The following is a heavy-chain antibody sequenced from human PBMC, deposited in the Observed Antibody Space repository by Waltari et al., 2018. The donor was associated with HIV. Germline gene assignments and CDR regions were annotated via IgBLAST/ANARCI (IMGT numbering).Heavy chain of an antibody. J-gene: IGHJ5*02. CDR3: ARGIIAAAGNWFDP. D-gene: IGHD6-13*01. V-gene: IGHV3-66*02. Sequence: EVQLVESGGGLVQPGGSLRLSCAASGFTARSNYMSWVRQAPGKGLEWVSVIYSGGSTYYADSVKGRFTISRDNSKNTLYLQMNSLRAEDTAVYYCARGIIAAAGNWFDPWGQGTLVTVSS. CDR2: IYSGGST. CDR1: GFTARSNY.